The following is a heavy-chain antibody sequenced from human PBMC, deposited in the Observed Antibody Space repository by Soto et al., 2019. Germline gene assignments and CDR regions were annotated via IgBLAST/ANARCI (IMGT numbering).Heavy chain of an antibody. CDR3: TVWGSGNDFGAA. Sequence: EVQLVESGGGLVQPGGSLRLSCAASGFTFSDHYMDWVRQAPGKGPGWVGRSKNKADSYTTEYAASVKGRFTLSRDGSKNSLFLQMNSLKTEDTAVYYCTVWGSGNDFGAAWGQGILVTVSS. CDR1: GFTFSDHY. J-gene: IGHJ4*02. D-gene: IGHD3-10*01. V-gene: IGHV3-72*01. CDR2: SKNKADSYTT.